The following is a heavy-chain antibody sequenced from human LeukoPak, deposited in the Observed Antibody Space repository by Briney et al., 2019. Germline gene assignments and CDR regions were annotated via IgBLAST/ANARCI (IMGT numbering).Heavy chain of an antibody. V-gene: IGHV1-69*13. CDR3: GYDSSGYHYFDY. Sequence: ASVKVSCKASGYTFTSYGISWVRQAPGQGLEWMGGIIPIFGTANYAQKFQGRVTITADESTSTAYMELSSLRSEDTAVYYCGYDSSGYHYFDYWGQGTLVTVSS. D-gene: IGHD3-22*01. CDR1: GYTFTSYG. CDR2: IIPIFGTA. J-gene: IGHJ4*02.